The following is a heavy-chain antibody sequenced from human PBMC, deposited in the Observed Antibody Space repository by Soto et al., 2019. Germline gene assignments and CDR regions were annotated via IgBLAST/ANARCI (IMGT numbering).Heavy chain of an antibody. J-gene: IGHJ6*02. CDR3: AREGDYGEDNYYGMDV. V-gene: IGHV1-69*13. CDR2: IIPIFGTA. CDR1: GGTFSSYA. Sequence: SVKVSCKASGGTFSSYAISWVRQAPGQGLEWMGGIIPIFGTANYAQKFQGRVTITADESTSTAYMELSSLRSEDTAVYYCAREGDYGEDNYYGMDVWGQGTTVTVSS. D-gene: IGHD4-17*01.